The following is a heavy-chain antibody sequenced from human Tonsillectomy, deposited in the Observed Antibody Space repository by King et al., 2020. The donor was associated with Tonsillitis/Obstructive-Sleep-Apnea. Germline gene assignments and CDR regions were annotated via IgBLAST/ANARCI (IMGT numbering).Heavy chain of an antibody. CDR3: TRRTVTDGFDY. V-gene: IGHV1-2*02. CDR1: GYTFTGYY. CDR2: INPNNGGT. D-gene: IGHD4-17*01. Sequence: QLVQSGAEVKKPGASVKVSCKASGYTFTGYYIHWVRQAPGQGLEWMGWINPNNGGTKYAQKIQGRVTVTRDTSISTAYMEMSSLRSDDTAVYFCTRRTVTDGFDYWGQGTLVTVSS. J-gene: IGHJ4*02.